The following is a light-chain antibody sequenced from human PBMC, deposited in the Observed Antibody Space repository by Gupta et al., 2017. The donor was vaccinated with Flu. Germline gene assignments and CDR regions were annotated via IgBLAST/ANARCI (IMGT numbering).Light chain of an antibody. Sequence: QAVATQELSLTVSPGGTVTLNCGSSTGAVTSGHWPYWFQQKPGQAPRTLIYDTTYKHSWTPARFSGSLLGGKAALTLSGARPGDEADYYCLLSHGDSWAFGGWTKLTVL. CDR3: LLSHGDSWA. V-gene: IGLV7-46*01. J-gene: IGLJ3*02. CDR1: TGAVTSGHW. CDR2: DTT.